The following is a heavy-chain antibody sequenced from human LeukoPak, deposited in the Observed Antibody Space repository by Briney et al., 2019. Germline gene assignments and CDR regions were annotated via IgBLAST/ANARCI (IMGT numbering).Heavy chain of an antibody. Sequence: GGSLRLSCAASGFTFSSYAMSWVRQAPGKGLEWVSAISGSGGSTYYADSVKGRFTISRDNSKNTLYLQMNSLRAEDTAVYYCAKNIAVAGRLPPDAFDIWGQGTMVTVSS. CDR1: GFTFSSYA. J-gene: IGHJ3*02. V-gene: IGHV3-23*01. CDR2: ISGSGGST. CDR3: AKNIAVAGRLPPDAFDI. D-gene: IGHD6-19*01.